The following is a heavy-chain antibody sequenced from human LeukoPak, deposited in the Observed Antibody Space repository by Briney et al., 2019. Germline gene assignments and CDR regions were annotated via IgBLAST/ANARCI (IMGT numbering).Heavy chain of an antibody. CDR1: GGTFNNSA. CDR2: IMPLFGTA. D-gene: IGHD4-17*01. V-gene: IGHV1-69*05. J-gene: IGHJ5*02. Sequence: ASVKVSCKTSGGTFNNSAISWVRQAPGQGLEWLGGIMPLFGTAGYAQKFQGRVTITKDESTRTVYLELTSLTSDDTAVYYCARGVHGDYGSGWFEPWGQGTLVSVSS. CDR3: ARGVHGDYGSGWFEP.